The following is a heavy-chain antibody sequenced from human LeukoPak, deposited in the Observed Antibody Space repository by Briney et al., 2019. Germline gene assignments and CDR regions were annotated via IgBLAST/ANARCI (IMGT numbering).Heavy chain of an antibody. D-gene: IGHD3-10*01. Sequence: VASVKVSCKASGYTFTTYTMNWFRQAPGQGLEWMGWINTNTGNPTYAQAFTGRFVFSLDTSVNTAYLQISSLKAEDTALYYCARGYAGSGSYYGLWGQGTLVTVSS. V-gene: IGHV7-4-1*02. CDR3: ARGYAGSGSYYGL. CDR1: GYTFTTYT. CDR2: INTNTGNP. J-gene: IGHJ4*02.